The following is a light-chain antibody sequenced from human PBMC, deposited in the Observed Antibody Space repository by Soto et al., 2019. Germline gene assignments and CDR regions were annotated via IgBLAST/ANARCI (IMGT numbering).Light chain of an antibody. Sequence: DIVLTQSPDSLAVSLGERATINCKSSQSVLYSSNNQNYLAWYQQKPGQPPKLLIYWASTRESGVPDRFSGSGSGTDFNLTISSLKAEDVAVYYCQQYYSTLWTFGQGTKVEIK. V-gene: IGKV4-1*01. CDR3: QQYYSTLWT. J-gene: IGKJ1*01. CDR1: QSVLYSSNNQNY. CDR2: WAS.